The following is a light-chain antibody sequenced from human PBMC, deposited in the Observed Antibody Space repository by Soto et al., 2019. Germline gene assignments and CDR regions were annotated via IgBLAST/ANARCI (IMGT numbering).Light chain of an antibody. CDR1: QSLLHSNGYNY. V-gene: IGKV2-28*01. CDR3: MQALQTRNT. Sequence: DIVMTQSPLSLPVTPGEPASISCRSSQSLLHSNGYNYLDWYLQKPGQSPQLLIYLGSNLASGVPDMFGGSGSGTDFTLKISRVEAEDVGVYYCMQALQTRNTFGQGTKLEIK. J-gene: IGKJ2*01. CDR2: LGS.